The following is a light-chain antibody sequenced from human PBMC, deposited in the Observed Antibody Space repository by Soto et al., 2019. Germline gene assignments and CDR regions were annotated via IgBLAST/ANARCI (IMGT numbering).Light chain of an antibody. CDR3: QNYNGAPWT. Sequence: DIQMTQSPSSLSASVGDRVTITCRASQGISTYLVWYQQKPGTVPKLLIFAASTLQSGVRSRFSGSGSGTDFTLTISSLQPEAVATYYCQNYNGAPWTFGQGTKVEIK. J-gene: IGKJ1*01. CDR2: AAS. CDR1: QGISTY. V-gene: IGKV1-27*01.